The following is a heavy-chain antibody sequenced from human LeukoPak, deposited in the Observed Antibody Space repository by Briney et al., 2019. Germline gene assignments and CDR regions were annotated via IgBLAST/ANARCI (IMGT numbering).Heavy chain of an antibody. J-gene: IGHJ4*02. CDR3: AREFVGFGAVDY. D-gene: IGHD3-10*01. CDR2: IYYSGST. CDR1: GGSISSGDYY. Sequence: SETLSLTCTVSGGSISSGDYYWSWIRQPPGKGLEWIGYIYYSGSTYYNPSLKSRVTISVDTSKNQFSLKLSSVTAADTAVYYCAREFVGFGAVDYWGQGTLVTVSS. V-gene: IGHV4-30-4*01.